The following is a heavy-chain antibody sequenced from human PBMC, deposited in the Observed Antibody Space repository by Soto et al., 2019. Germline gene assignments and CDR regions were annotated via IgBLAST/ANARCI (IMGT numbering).Heavy chain of an antibody. CDR3: ARDQGYSHY. V-gene: IGHV3-66*01. D-gene: IGHD5-18*01. J-gene: IGHJ4*02. Sequence: EVQLVESGGGLVQPGGSLRLSCAASGFTVSSNYMSWVRQAPGKGLEWLSVIYSGGSTYYADSVKGRFTISRDNSKNTLSLQMTSLRAEDTAVYFCARDQGYSHYWGPGTPVTVSS. CDR2: IYSGGST. CDR1: GFTVSSNY.